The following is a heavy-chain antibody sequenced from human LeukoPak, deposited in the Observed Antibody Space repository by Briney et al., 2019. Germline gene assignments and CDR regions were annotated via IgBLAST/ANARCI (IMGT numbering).Heavy chain of an antibody. CDR2: INHSGSI. CDR1: GGSFSGYY. D-gene: IGHD6-13*01. CDR3: ARVAIAAAEGY. V-gene: IGHV4-34*01. J-gene: IGHJ4*02. Sequence: SETLSLTCAVYGGSFSGYYWSWIRQPPGKGLEWIGEINHSGSINYNPSLKSRVTISVDTSKNQFSLKLSSVTAADTAVYYCARVAIAAAEGYWGQGTLVTVSS.